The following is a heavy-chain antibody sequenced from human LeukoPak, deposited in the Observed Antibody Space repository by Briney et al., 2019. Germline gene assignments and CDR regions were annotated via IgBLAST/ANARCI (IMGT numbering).Heavy chain of an antibody. CDR3: AKGDFDWLTPNWFDP. D-gene: IGHD3-9*01. V-gene: IGHV3-30*18. CDR1: GFTFSSYG. J-gene: IGHJ5*02. Sequence: GRSLRLSCAASGFTFSSYGMHWVRQAPGKGLEWVAVISYDGSNKYYADSVKGRFTISRDNSKNTLYLQMNSLRAEDTAVYYCAKGDFDWLTPNWFDPWGQGTLVTVSP. CDR2: ISYDGSNK.